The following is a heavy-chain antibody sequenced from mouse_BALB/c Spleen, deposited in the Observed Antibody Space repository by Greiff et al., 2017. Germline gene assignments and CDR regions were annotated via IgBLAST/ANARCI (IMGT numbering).Heavy chain of an antibody. J-gene: IGHJ4*01. V-gene: IGHV5-4*02. D-gene: IGHD6-1*01. CDR2: ISDGGSYT. CDR3: ARGAWAMDY. CDR1: GFTFSDYY. Sequence: EVQGVESGGGLVKPGGSLKLSCAASGFTFSDYYMYWVRQTPEKRLEWVATISDGGSYTYYPDSVKGRFTISRDNAKNNLYLQMSSLKSEDTAMYYCARGAWAMDYWGQGTSVTVSS.